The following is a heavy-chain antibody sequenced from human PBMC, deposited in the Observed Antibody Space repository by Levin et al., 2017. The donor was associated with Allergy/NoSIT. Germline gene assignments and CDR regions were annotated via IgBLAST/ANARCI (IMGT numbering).Heavy chain of an antibody. CDR1: GYSFTSYW. J-gene: IGHJ3*02. CDR3: ARWPSITGTRGAFDI. D-gene: IGHD1-20*01. Sequence: KVSCKGSGYSFTSYWIGWVRQMPGKGLEWMGIIYPGDSDTRYSPSFQGQVTISADKSISTAYLQWSSLKASDTAMYYCARWPSITGTRGAFDIWGQGTMVTVSS. CDR2: IYPGDSDT. V-gene: IGHV5-51*01.